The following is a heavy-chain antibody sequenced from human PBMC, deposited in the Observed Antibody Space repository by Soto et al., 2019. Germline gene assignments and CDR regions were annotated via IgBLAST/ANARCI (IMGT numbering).Heavy chain of an antibody. D-gene: IGHD2-2*01. V-gene: IGHV4-59*01. Sequence: SETLSLTCTVSGASMSSYYWSWIRRPPGQGLEWIGYIYYSGTTNYNPSLKSRVTISVDTSKNQFSLKLSSVTAADTAVYYRAGHCSSSSCRYSLDRYYGMDIWAKGTTVTVSS. CDR1: GASMSSYY. J-gene: IGHJ6*04. CDR3: AGHCSSSSCRYSLDRYYGMDI. CDR2: IYYSGTT.